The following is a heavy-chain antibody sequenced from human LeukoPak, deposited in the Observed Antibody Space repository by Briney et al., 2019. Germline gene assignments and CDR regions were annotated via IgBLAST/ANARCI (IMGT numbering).Heavy chain of an antibody. V-gene: IGHV4-59*11. CDR2: IYNSGST. CDR1: VGSIGTHH. CDR3: ARSWDYYGSGSYYYYYYYGMDV. D-gene: IGHD3-10*01. Sequence: SETLSLTCTVSVGSIGTHHWSWIRQPPGKGLEWIGYIYNSGSTNYNPSLKSRVTISVDPSKNQFSLKLSSVTAADTAVYYCARSWDYYGSGSYYYYYYYGMDVWGQGTTVTVSS. J-gene: IGHJ6*02.